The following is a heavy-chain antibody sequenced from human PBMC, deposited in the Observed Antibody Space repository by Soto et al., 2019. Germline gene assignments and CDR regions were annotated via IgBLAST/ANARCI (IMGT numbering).Heavy chain of an antibody. CDR2: ISGSGGST. CDR3: AKVRTGPIYSYYGMDV. V-gene: IGHV3-23*01. J-gene: IGHJ6*02. D-gene: IGHD1-1*01. Sequence: EVQLLESGGGLVQPGGSLRLSCAASGFTFSSYAMSWVRQAPGKGLEWVSAISGSGGSTYYADSVKGRFTISRDNSKNPLYLQMNSLRAEDTAVYYCAKVRTGPIYSYYGMDVWGQGTTVTVSS. CDR1: GFTFSSYA.